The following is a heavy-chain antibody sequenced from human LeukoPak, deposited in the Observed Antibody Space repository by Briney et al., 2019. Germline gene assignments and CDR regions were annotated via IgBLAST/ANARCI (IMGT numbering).Heavy chain of an antibody. CDR1: GFTFSSYS. CDR3: AVSFRDYDFDV. D-gene: IGHD4-17*01. Sequence: PGGSLRLSCAASGFTFSSYSMNWVRQAPGKGLEWVSSISSSSYIYYADSVKGRFTISRDNAKNSLYLQMNSLRAEDTAVYYCAVSFRDYDFDVWGQGTLLTVSS. CDR2: ISSSSYI. J-gene: IGHJ4*02. V-gene: IGHV3-21*01.